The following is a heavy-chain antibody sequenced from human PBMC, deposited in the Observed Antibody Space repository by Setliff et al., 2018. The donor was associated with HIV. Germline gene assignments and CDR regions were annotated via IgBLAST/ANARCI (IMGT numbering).Heavy chain of an antibody. V-gene: IGHV4-59*11. CDR2: IHHSGGT. Sequence: PSETLSLTCTVSYGSISGHYWTWIRQPPGKGLEWISYIHHSGGTQYNPSLMSRLTMSVDSSKNEFSLKLSSMTAADTAVYYCARGIAVAGPYFDYWGQGTLVTVSS. J-gene: IGHJ4*02. CDR3: ARGIAVAGPYFDY. D-gene: IGHD6-19*01. CDR1: YGSISGHY.